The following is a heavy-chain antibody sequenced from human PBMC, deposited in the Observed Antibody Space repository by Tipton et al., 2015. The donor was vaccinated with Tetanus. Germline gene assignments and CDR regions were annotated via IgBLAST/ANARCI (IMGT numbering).Heavy chain of an antibody. V-gene: IGHV1-69*01. D-gene: IGHD1-26*01. J-gene: IGHJ6*01. CDR1: GDTFSSYA. CDR2: IIPSLGST. CDR3: ARGGRYLGICPYYAMDV. Sequence: QLVQSGAEAKKPGSSVKVSCKASGDTFSSYAISWMRQAPGQGLEWMGGIIPSLGSTTYTPKFQGRITITADDVTTTAYMEVSSLTSEDTAVFYCARGGRYLGICPYYAMDVWGQGTTVTVSS.